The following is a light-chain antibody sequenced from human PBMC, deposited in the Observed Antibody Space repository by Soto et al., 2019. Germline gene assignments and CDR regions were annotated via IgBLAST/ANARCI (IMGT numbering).Light chain of an antibody. J-gene: IGKJ1*01. CDR1: QSVSSN. Sequence: EIVMTQSPATLSVSPRERATLSCRASQSVSSNLAWYQQKPGQAPRLLIYGASTRAIGIPARFSGSGSGTEFTLTISSLQSEDFAVYYCQQYNNWPMTFGQGTKVDIK. CDR3: QQYNNWPMT. CDR2: GAS. V-gene: IGKV3-15*01.